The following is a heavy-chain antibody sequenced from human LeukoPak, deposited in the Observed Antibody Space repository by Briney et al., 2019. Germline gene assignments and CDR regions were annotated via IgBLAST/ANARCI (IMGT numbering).Heavy chain of an antibody. J-gene: IGHJ4*02. CDR2: LDWDDDK. V-gene: IGHV2-70*04. CDR3: ARGAIAVAGSDYFDY. D-gene: IGHD6-19*01. CDR1: GFSLSTSGMR. Sequence: SGPALVKPTQTLTLTCTFSGFSLSTSGMRVSWIRQPPGKALEWLARLDWDDDKFYSTTLKTRLTISKDTSKNQVVLTMTNMDPVDTATYYCARGAIAVAGSDYFDYWGQGTLVTVSS.